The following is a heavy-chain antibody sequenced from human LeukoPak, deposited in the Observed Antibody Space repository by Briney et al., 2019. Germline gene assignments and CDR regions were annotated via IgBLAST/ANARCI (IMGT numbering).Heavy chain of an antibody. CDR2: IYASGDT. V-gene: IGHV4-4*09. CDR1: GGFISGHY. J-gene: IGHJ4*02. D-gene: IGHD3-10*01. CDR3: ARHSSWGRGTYYLDS. Sequence: SETLSLTCTVSGGFISGHYWSWIRQPPGKGLEWIAYIYASGDTNYNPSLKSRVTISVDSSKNQFALKLRSLTAADTAVYYCARHSSWGRGTYYLDSWGQGTLVTVSP.